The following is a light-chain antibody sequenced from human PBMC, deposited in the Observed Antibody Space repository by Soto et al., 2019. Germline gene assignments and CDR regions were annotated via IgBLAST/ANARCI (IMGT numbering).Light chain of an antibody. CDR1: QSISSW. J-gene: IGKJ1*01. CDR3: QQYNSYSWK. V-gene: IGKV1-5*03. CDR2: KAS. Sequence: DSQMTQSPSTLSASVGDRVTITWRASQSISSWLAWYQQKPGKAPKLLIYKASSLESGVPSRFSGSGSGTEFTLTISSLQPDDFATYYCQQYNSYSWKCGQGTKVDI.